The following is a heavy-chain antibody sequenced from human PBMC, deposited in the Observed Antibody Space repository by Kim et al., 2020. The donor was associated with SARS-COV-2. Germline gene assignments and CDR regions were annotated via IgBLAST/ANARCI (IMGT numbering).Heavy chain of an antibody. D-gene: IGHD2-15*01. Sequence: SETLSLTCAVYGGSFSGYYWSWIRQPPGKGLEWIGEINHSGSTNYNPSLKSRVTISVDTSKNQFSLKLSSVTAADTAVYYCARALLGVGGGNSYDYWGQG. CDR2: INHSGST. CDR3: ARALLGVGGGNSYDY. CDR1: GGSFSGYY. J-gene: IGHJ4*02. V-gene: IGHV4-34*01.